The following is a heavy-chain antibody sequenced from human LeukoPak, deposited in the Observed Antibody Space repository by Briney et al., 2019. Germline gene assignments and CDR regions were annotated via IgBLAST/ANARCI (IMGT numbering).Heavy chain of an antibody. Sequence: GASVKVSCKASGYTFTSFHMHWVRQAPGQGLEWMGIINPSGGGTSYPQKFQGRVTMTRDTSTSTVYMELSSLRSEDTAVYYCAREEDYDYGYWGQGTLVTVSS. CDR2: INPSGGGT. CDR1: GYTFTSFH. J-gene: IGHJ4*02. D-gene: IGHD3-16*01. CDR3: AREEDYDYGY. V-gene: IGHV1-46*01.